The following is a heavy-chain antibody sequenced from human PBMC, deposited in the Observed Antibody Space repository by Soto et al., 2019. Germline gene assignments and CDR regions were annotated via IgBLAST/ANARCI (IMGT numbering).Heavy chain of an antibody. J-gene: IGHJ4*02. CDR2: ISYDGSNK. CDR1: VFTFSSYG. D-gene: IGHD2-21*02. V-gene: IGHV3-30*18. Sequence: QVQLVESGGGVVQPGMSLRLSCAASVFTFSSYGMHWVRQAPGKGLEWVAVISYDGSNKYYADSVKGRFTISRDNSKNTLYLQMNSLRAEDTAVYYCAKDQGTEDYFDYWGQGTLVTVSS. CDR3: AKDQGTEDYFDY.